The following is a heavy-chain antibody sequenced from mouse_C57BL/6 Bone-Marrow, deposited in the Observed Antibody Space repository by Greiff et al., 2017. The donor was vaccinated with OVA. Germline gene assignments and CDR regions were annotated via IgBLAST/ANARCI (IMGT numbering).Heavy chain of an antibody. CDR1: GYTFTSYW. D-gene: IGHD2-4*01. Sequence: QVQLQQPGAELVRPGSSVKLSCKASGYTFTSYWMAWVKQRPGQGLEWIGNIYPSDSETHYNQKFKDKATLTVDKSSSTAYMQLSSLTSEDSAVYYCAWDYDGFAYWGQGTLVTVSA. V-gene: IGHV1-61*01. CDR3: AWDYDGFAY. J-gene: IGHJ3*01. CDR2: IYPSDSET.